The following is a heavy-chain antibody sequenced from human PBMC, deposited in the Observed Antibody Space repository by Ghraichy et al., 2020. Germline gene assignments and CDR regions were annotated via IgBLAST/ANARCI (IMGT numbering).Heavy chain of an antibody. J-gene: IGHJ3*02. CDR3: ARACGGDSGSYPDLDAFDI. D-gene: IGHD1-26*01. CDR1: GFTFSSYG. V-gene: IGHV3-33*01. Sequence: GGSLRLSCAASGFTFSSYGMHWVRQAPGKGLEWVAVIWYDGSNKYYADSVKGRFTISRDNSKNTLYLQMNSLRAEDTAVYYCARACGGDSGSYPDLDAFDIWGQGTMVTVSS. CDR2: IWYDGSNK.